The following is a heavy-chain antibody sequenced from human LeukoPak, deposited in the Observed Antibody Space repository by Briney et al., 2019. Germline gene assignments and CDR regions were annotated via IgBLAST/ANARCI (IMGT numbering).Heavy chain of an antibody. CDR1: GGSISSGSYY. V-gene: IGHV4-61*02. CDR2: IYTSGST. Sequence: PSETLSLTCTVSGGSISSGSYYWSWIRQPAGKGLEWIGRIYTSGSTNYNPSLKSRVTISVDTSKNQFSLKLSSVTAADTAVYYCARANSGSYYRTWGQGTLVTVSS. CDR3: ARANSGSYYRT. J-gene: IGHJ4*02. D-gene: IGHD1-26*01.